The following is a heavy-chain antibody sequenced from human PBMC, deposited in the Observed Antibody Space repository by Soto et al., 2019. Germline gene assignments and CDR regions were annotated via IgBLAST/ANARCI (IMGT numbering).Heavy chain of an antibody. CDR2: IIPIHGTT. D-gene: IGHD3-16*01. CDR3: ARGWGLVS. J-gene: IGHJ4*02. CDR1: GGSLTSYP. V-gene: IGHV1-69*01. Sequence: QMEQSGAEVRKPGSSVKVSCKPSGGSLTSYPMAWGRQAPGQGFEWMGGIIPIHGTTEYAQKFQGRVTITAYESTNRATLELTGLTSEDTAVYYCARGWGLVSWGQGTLVTVSS.